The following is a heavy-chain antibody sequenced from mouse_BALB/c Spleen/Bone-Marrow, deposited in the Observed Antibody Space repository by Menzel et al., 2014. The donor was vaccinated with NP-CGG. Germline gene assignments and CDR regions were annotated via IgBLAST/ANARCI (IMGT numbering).Heavy chain of an antibody. D-gene: IGHD2-3*01. CDR2: IYPGDGDT. Sequence: QVQLQQSGPELVKPGASVKISCKASGYAFSISWMNWVKQRPGQGLEWIGRIYPGDGDTYYNGQFKGKATLTADKSSSTAYMQLSSLTSVDSAVYFCARSDGYRAMDYWGQGISVTVSS. CDR1: GYAFSISW. V-gene: IGHV1-82*01. CDR3: ARSDGYRAMDY. J-gene: IGHJ4*01.